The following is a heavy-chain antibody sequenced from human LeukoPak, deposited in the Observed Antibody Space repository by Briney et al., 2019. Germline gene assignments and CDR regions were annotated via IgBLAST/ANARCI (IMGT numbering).Heavy chain of an antibody. CDR1: GGSISGHY. D-gene: IGHD3-22*01. CDR2: IYSSGST. Sequence: PSETLSLTCTVSGGSISGHYLTWIRQPPGKGLEWIGYIYSSGSTKYNPSLKSRVTISVDTSKNQFSLNLSSVTAADTAVYYCARVTYDSSGYYHTYYYYVDVWGNGTTVTVSS. CDR3: ARVTYDSSGYYHTYYYYVDV. J-gene: IGHJ6*03. V-gene: IGHV4-59*11.